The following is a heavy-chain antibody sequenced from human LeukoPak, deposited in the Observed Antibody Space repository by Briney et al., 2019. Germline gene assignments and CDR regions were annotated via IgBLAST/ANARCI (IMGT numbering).Heavy chain of an antibody. V-gene: IGHV4-59*01. Sequence: SETLSLTCTVSGGSISSYYWSWTRQPPGKGLEWIGYIYYSGSTNYNPSLESRVTISVDTSKNQFSLKLSSVTAADTAVYYCARVRAITMVRGVMTWFDPWGQGTLVTVSS. CDR2: IYYSGST. D-gene: IGHD3-10*01. J-gene: IGHJ5*02. CDR1: GGSISSYY. CDR3: ARVRAITMVRGVMTWFDP.